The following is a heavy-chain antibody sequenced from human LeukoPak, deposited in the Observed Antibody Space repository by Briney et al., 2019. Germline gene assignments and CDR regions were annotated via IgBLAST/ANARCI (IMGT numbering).Heavy chain of an antibody. CDR2: IRGSSSTM. V-gene: IGHV3-48*04. D-gene: IGHD6-13*01. CDR3: ARVGLYSSSWYGGSPAFDI. Sequence: GGSLRLSCAASGFTFSTYHMNWVRQAPGKGLEWVPYIRGSSSTMYYADSVKGRFTISRDNAKNSLYLQMNSLRAEDTAVYYCARVGLYSSSWYGGSPAFDIWGQGTMVTVSS. CDR1: GFTFSTYH. J-gene: IGHJ3*02.